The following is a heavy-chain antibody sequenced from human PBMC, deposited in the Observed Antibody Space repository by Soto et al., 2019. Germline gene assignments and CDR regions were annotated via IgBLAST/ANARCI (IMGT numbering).Heavy chain of an antibody. J-gene: IGHJ3*02. CDR3: ARSARVVTRDAFDI. D-gene: IGHD2-21*02. CDR1: GFTFGTYA. CDR2: IPSDGTDK. Sequence: GGSLRLSCAASGFTFGTYAMHWVRQAPGKGLQWVAVIPSDGTDKYNTDSVRGRFTISRDNSNSTLFLQMNSLRPEDTAVYFCARSARVVTRDAFDIWGQGTLVTVSS. V-gene: IGHV3-30-3*01.